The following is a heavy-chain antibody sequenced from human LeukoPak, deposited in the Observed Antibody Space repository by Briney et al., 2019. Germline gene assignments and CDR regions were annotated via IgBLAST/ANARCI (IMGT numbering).Heavy chain of an antibody. CDR2: IKSKTDAGTT. CDR3: TTERWDSSRQLYYFDY. D-gene: IGHD6-13*01. CDR1: GFTFSNAW. Sequence: NPGGSLRLSCAASGFTFSNAWMSWVRQAPGKGLEWVGRIKSKTDAGTTDYAAPVKGRFTISRDDSKNTLYLEMNSLKIEDTAVYHCTTERWDSSRQLYYFDYWGQGALVTVSS. J-gene: IGHJ4*02. V-gene: IGHV3-15*01.